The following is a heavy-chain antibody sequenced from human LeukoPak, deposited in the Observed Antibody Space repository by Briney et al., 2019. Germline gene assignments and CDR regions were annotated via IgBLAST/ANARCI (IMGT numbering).Heavy chain of an antibody. V-gene: IGHV4-59*01. CDR1: GGSISSYY. CDR2: IYNSGST. J-gene: IGHJ4*02. D-gene: IGHD5-18*01. CDR3: ARGSRYGHFDN. Sequence: PSETLSLTCTISGGSISSYYWSWVRQSPGRGLEWIGYIYNSGSTNYNPPLKSRVTISVDTSKNQFSLKMNSVTAADTAVYYRARGSRYGHFDNWGQGILVTVSS.